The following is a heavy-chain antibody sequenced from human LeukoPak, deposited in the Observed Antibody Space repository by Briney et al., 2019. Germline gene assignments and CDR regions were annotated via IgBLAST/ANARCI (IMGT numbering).Heavy chain of an antibody. V-gene: IGHV4-39*01. CDR2: TYYSGST. D-gene: IGHD6-13*01. Sequence: SETLSLTCTVSGGSISSSSYYWGWIRQPPGKGLEWIGSTYYSGSTYYNPSLKSRVTISVDTSKNQFSLKLSSVTAADTAVYYCARLWEQQLNQNWFDPWGQGTLVTVSS. J-gene: IGHJ5*02. CDR3: ARLWEQQLNQNWFDP. CDR1: GGSISSSSYY.